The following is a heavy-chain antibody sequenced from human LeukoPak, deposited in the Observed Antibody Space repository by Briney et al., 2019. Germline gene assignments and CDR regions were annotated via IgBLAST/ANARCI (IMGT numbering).Heavy chain of an antibody. V-gene: IGHV4-59*01. CDR2: TYYSGST. J-gene: IGHJ4*02. Sequence: PSETLSLTCTVSGGSISSYYWSWIRQPPGKGLEWIGYTYYSGSTNYSPSLKSRVTISVDTSKNQFSLKLSSVTAADTAVYYCARGLGDYWGQGTLVTVSS. CDR1: GGSISSYY. D-gene: IGHD3-3*01. CDR3: ARGLGDY.